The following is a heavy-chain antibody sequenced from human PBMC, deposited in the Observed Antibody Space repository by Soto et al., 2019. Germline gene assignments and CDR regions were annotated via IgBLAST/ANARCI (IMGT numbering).Heavy chain of an antibody. CDR2: IYYTGNT. Sequence: PSETLSLTCTVSGGSISSYYWHWIRHPPGKGLDWIGYIYYTGNTNYNPSLKSRVTISVDTSKNQLSLKVNSVTAADTAVYYCARAGYYDSSGYSHGLDIWGQGTMVTVSS. D-gene: IGHD3-22*01. CDR3: ARAGYYDSSGYSHGLDI. J-gene: IGHJ3*02. CDR1: GGSISSYY. V-gene: IGHV4-59*01.